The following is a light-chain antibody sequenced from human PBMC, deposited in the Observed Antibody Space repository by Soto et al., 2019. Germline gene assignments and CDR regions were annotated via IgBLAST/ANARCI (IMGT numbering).Light chain of an antibody. Sequence: QSALTQPASVSGSPGQSITISCTGTRSDVGGYNYVSWYQQHPGKAPKLMIYEVSNRPSGVSNRFSASKSDNTASLTISGLQAEDEADYYCSSYTSSSTYVFGTGTKLTVL. CDR3: SSYTSSSTYV. CDR1: RSDVGGYNY. V-gene: IGLV2-14*01. CDR2: EVS. J-gene: IGLJ1*01.